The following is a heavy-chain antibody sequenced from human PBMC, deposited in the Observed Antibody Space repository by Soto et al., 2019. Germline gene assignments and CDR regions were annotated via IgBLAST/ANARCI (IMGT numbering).Heavy chain of an antibody. Sequence: VQLVESGGGLIQPGGSLRLSCAASGFTVSSNHMTWIRQAPGRGPEWVSTIYHGGNTYYADSVKGRFAISRDNSKNMLYLEMNSLRAEDTAVYYWAKGVDTAKDGYWGQGTLVTVSS. J-gene: IGHJ4*02. D-gene: IGHD5-18*01. V-gene: IGHV3-53*01. CDR2: IYHGGNT. CDR3: AKGVDTAKDGY. CDR1: GFTVSSNH.